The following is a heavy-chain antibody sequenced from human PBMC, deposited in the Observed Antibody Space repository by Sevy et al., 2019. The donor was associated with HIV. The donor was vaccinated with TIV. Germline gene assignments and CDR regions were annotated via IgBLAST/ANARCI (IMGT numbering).Heavy chain of an antibody. Sequence: GGSLRLSCAASGFSFSSYGMSWVRQTPGQGLEWVSAISGSGGSTYYAYSVKGRFTMSRDNSKNTLYLQVISLRAEDTAVYYCAKGGFTMVRGVFDYWGQGTLVTVSS. CDR2: ISGSGGST. CDR1: GFSFSSYG. V-gene: IGHV3-23*01. CDR3: AKGGFTMVRGVFDY. J-gene: IGHJ4*02. D-gene: IGHD3-10*01.